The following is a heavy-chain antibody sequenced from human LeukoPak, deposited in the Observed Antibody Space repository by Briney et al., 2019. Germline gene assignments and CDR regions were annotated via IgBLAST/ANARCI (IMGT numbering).Heavy chain of an antibody. CDR1: GDSISSTSYY. Sequence: SETLSLTCSVSGDSISSTSYYWGWIRQPPGKGLEWIGTIYYSGTTYYNPSLKSRVTISVDTSKNHFSLKLNSVTAADTAVYYCARRTGSRLPNWFDPRGQGTLVTVSS. J-gene: IGHJ5*02. CDR2: IYYSGTT. D-gene: IGHD3-10*01. V-gene: IGHV4-39*01. CDR3: ARRTGSRLPNWFDP.